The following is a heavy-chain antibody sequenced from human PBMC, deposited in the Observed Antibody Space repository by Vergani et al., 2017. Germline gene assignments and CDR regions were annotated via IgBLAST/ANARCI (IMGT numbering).Heavy chain of an antibody. J-gene: IGHJ5*02. Sequence: QVQLQESGPGLVKPSQTLSLTCTVSGGSISSGGYYWSWIRQHPGKGLEWIGYIYYSGSTYYNPSLKSRVTISVDTSKNQFSLKLSSVTAADTAVYYCARQTEYDFRDVGPRGWFDPWGQGTLVTVSS. V-gene: IGHV4-31*03. CDR1: GGSISSGGYY. D-gene: IGHD3-3*01. CDR2: IYYSGST. CDR3: ARQTEYDFRDVGPRGWFDP.